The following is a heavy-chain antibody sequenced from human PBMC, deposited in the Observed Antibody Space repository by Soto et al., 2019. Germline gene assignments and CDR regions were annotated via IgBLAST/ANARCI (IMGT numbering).Heavy chain of an antibody. V-gene: IGHV1-18*01. CDR2: IGAYNGNT. J-gene: IGHJ4*02. D-gene: IGHD3-22*01. CDR3: ARHNYYDSSDY. Sequence: GASVKVSCKASGYTFTSYGISWVRQAPGQGLEWMGWIGAYNGNTNYAQKLQGRVTMTTDTSTSTAYMELRSLRSDDTAVDYCARHNYYDSSDYWGQGTLVTVSS. CDR1: GYTFTSYG.